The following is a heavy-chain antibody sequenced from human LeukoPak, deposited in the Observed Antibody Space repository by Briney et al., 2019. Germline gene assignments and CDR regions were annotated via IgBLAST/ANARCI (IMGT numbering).Heavy chain of an antibody. V-gene: IGHV1-2*06. CDR2: INPNSGGT. D-gene: IGHD3-22*01. J-gene: IGHJ5*02. Sequence: ASVNVSCTASGYTFTGYYMHWVRQAPGQGLEWMGRINPNSGGTNYAQKFQGRVTMTRDTSISTAYMELSRLRSDDTAVYYCARDNSDYYDSSGYYGEPLPLFDPWGQGTLVTVSS. CDR3: ARDNSDYYDSSGYYGEPLPLFDP. CDR1: GYTFTGYY.